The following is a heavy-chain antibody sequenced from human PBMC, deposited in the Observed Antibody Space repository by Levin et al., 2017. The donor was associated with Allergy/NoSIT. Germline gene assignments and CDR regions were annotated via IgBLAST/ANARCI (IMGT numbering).Heavy chain of an antibody. J-gene: IGHJ4*02. CDR1: GFPFSSYS. CDR3: ARDPDDYGDYSGFDY. CDR2: ISSSGGYI. Sequence: GGSLRLSCAASGFPFSSYSMNWVRQAPGRGLEWVSSISSSGGYIYYADSVKGRFIISRDNAKNSLYLQMNSLRAEDTAVYYCARDPDDYGDYSGFDYWGQGTLVTVSS. V-gene: IGHV3-21*01. D-gene: IGHD4-17*01.